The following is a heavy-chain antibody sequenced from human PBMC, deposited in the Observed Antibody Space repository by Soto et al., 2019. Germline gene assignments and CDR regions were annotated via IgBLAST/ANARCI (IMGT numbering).Heavy chain of an antibody. CDR1: AISFNTYG. J-gene: IGHJ5*01. CDR3: AGQRSPEGWFDP. D-gene: IGHD3-10*01. V-gene: IGHV3-23*01. Sequence: EVEMLESGGGLVQPGGSLRLSCAASAISFNTYGVTWVRQAPGKGLEWVSTVTVTGGSTSYADSVKGRFTISRDRSNYTVSLLLNSLRVEDTAIYYCAGQRSPEGWFDPWGQGTRVTVSS. CDR2: VTVTGGST.